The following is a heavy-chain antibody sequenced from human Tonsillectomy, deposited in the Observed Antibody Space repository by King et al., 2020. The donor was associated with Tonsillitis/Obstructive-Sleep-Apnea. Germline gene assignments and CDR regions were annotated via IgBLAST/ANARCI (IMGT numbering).Heavy chain of an antibody. CDR1: GFTFTNYA. CDR2: INSGGGNQ. J-gene: IGHJ4*02. V-gene: IGHV3-23*04. D-gene: IGHD5-12*01. CDR3: AKEKYSGYDTAFDY. Sequence: VQLVESGGGLVQPGGSLRLSCAASGFTFTNYAMAWVRQAPGEGLEWVYAINSGGGNQYYADSVQGRFTISRDNSKNTLYLQMNSLRAEHTAVYYCAKEKYSGYDTAFDYWGQGTLVAVSS.